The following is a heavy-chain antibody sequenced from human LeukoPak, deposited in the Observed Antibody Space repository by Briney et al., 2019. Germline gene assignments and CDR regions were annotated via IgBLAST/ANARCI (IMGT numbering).Heavy chain of an antibody. CDR1: GFTFNNYG. J-gene: IGHJ4*02. CDR3: AKGPLRGTAAAIDY. CDR2: ISYDGRNK. V-gene: IGHV3-30*18. D-gene: IGHD2-2*01. Sequence: AGGSLGLSCAASGFTFNNYGMHWVRQAPGKGLEWVAVISYDGRNKHYPDSVKGRFTISRDISTDTLWLQMDSLRTEDTAVYYCAKGPLRGTAAAIDYWGQGTLVTVSS.